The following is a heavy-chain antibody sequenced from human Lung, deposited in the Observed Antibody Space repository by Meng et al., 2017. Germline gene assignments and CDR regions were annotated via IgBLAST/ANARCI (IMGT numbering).Heavy chain of an antibody. CDR1: GFTFSAHW. V-gene: IGHV3-74*01. Sequence: VDVAESGGGFFPPGGSSRLSCAASGFTFSAHWMHWVRQAPGKGLEWVSRITGDGSSTIYADSVQGRFTMSRDNAKDTLSLQMNSLRAEDTAVYYCARGGVTTDDWGQGTLVTVSS. CDR2: ITGDGSST. CDR3: ARGGVTTDD. D-gene: IGHD4-17*01. J-gene: IGHJ4*02.